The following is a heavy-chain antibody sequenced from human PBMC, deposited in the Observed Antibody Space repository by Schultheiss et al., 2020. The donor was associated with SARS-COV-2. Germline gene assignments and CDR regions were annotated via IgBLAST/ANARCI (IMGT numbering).Heavy chain of an antibody. D-gene: IGHD4-17*01. J-gene: IGHJ6*02. V-gene: IGHV3-33*08. CDR2: IWYDGSNK. CDR1: GFTFSSYW. CDR3: TTDDYGDYGHYYYYGMDV. Sequence: GGSLRLSCAASGFTFSSYWMHWVRQAPGKGLEWVAVIWYDGSNKYYADSVKGRFTISRDNSKNTLYLQMNSLKTEDTAVYYCTTDDYGDYGHYYYYGMDVWGQGTTVTVSS.